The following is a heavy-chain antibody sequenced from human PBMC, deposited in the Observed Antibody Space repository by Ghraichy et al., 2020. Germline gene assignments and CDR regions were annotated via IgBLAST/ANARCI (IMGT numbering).Heavy chain of an antibody. CDR2: IYYSGST. D-gene: IGHD6-19*01. Sequence: SETLSLTCTVSGGSISSGGYYWSWIRRHPGKGLEWIGYIYYSGSTYYNPSLKSRVTISVDTSKNQFSLKLSSVTAADTAVYYCARDFFPRVPGIAVAGPRANWFDPWGQGTLVTVSS. V-gene: IGHV4-31*03. CDR1: GGSISSGGYY. CDR3: ARDFFPRVPGIAVAGPRANWFDP. J-gene: IGHJ5*02.